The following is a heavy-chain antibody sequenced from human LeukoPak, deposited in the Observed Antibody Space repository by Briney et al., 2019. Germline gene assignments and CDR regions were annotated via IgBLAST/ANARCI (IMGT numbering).Heavy chain of an antibody. Sequence: GRSLRLSCAASGVTFSSYAMHWVRQAPGKGLEWVAVISYDGSNKYYADSVKGRFTISRDNSKNTLYLQMNSLRAEDTAVYYCARGIVVVTGYGMDVWGQGTTVTVSS. CDR2: ISYDGSNK. CDR3: ARGIVVVTGYGMDV. CDR1: GVTFSSYA. D-gene: IGHD2-21*02. J-gene: IGHJ6*02. V-gene: IGHV3-30*04.